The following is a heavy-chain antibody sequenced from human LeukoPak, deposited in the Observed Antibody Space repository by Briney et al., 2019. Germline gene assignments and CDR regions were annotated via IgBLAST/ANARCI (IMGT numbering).Heavy chain of an antibody. CDR1: GGSVSSSSFY. D-gene: IGHD2-2*01. CDR3: ARSGPAAGRPDAFDI. V-gene: IGHV4-39*07. J-gene: IGHJ3*02. CDR2: IYYSGIT. Sequence: PSETLSLTCTLSGGSVSSSSFYWGWIRQPPGKGLECIGTIYYSGITYYSSSLESRVTISVDTSKNQFSLKLSSVTAADTAVYFCARSGPAAGRPDAFDIWGQGTLVTVSS.